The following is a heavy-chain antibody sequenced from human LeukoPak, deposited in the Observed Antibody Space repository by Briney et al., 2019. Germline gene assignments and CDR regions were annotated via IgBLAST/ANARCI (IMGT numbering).Heavy chain of an antibody. Sequence: GASVKVSCKASGYTFTGYYMHWVRQAPGQGLEWMGWINPNSGGTNYAQKFQGRVTMTRDTSISTAYMELSRLRSDDTAVYYCAREGYDISGYYVLAIDYWGQGTLVTVSS. CDR2: INPNSGGT. CDR1: GYTFTGYY. D-gene: IGHD3-22*01. J-gene: IGHJ4*02. V-gene: IGHV1-2*02. CDR3: AREGYDISGYYVLAIDY.